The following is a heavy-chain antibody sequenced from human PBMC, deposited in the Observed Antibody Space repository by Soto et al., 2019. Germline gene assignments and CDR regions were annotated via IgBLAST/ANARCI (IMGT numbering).Heavy chain of an antibody. CDR1: GGSISSGGYS. D-gene: IGHD3-3*01. CDR2: IYHSGST. J-gene: IGHJ2*01. CDR3: ARSFGAFDL. V-gene: IGHV4-30-2*01. Sequence: QLQLQESGSGLVKPSQTLSLTCAVSGGSISSGGYSWSWIRQPPGKGLEWIGYIYHSGSTYDHPSIKSRVTIAVDRPKNHFSLKLGSVTAADTAVYCCARSFGAFDLWGRGTLVTVSS.